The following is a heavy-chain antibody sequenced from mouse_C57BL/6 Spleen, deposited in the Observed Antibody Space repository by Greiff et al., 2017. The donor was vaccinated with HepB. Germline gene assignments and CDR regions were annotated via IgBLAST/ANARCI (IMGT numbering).Heavy chain of an antibody. CDR2: IYPSDSET. J-gene: IGHJ2*01. CDR3: ASRGYGSPYFDY. V-gene: IGHV1-61*01. Sequence: VQLQQPGAELVRPGSSVKLSCKASGYTFTSYWMDWVKQRPGQGLKWIGNIYPSDSETHYNQKFKDKATLTVDKSSSTAYMQLSSLTSEDSAVYYCASRGYGSPYFDYWGQGTTLTVSS. CDR1: GYTFTSYW. D-gene: IGHD1-1*01.